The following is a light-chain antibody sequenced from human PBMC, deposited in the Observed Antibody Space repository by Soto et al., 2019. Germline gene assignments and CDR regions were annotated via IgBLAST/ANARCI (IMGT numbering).Light chain of an antibody. Sequence: QSVLTQPASVSGSPGQSITISCTGTXXDVXGYNYVSWYQHHPGKAPKLMIFDVSNRPSGVSNRFSGSKSGNTASLTISGLQPEDEADYYCSSYTTSNTRQIVFGTGTKVTV. J-gene: IGLJ1*01. CDR1: XXDVXGYNY. CDR2: DVS. V-gene: IGLV2-14*03. CDR3: SSYTTSNTRQIV.